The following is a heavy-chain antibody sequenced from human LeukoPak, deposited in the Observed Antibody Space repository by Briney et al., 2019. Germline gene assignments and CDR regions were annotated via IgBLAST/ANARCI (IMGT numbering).Heavy chain of an antibody. V-gene: IGHV3-21*01. CDR1: GFTFSSYS. Sequence: GGSLRLSCAASGFTFSSYSMNWVRQAPGKGLEWVSSISSSSSYIYYADSVKGRFTISRDNAKNSLYLQMNSLRAEDTAVYYCATDRGVGIGAFDIWGQGTMVTVSS. D-gene: IGHD6-13*01. CDR3: ATDRGVGIGAFDI. J-gene: IGHJ3*02. CDR2: ISSSSSYI.